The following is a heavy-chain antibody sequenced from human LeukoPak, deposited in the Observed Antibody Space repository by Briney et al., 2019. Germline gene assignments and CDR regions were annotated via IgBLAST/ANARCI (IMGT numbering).Heavy chain of an antibody. V-gene: IGHV3-7*01. CDR3: ATRRNLDI. D-gene: IGHD1-14*01. CDR1: GFTFSSYW. Sequence: GGPLRLSCAASGFTFSSYWMSWVRQAPGKGLECVANIKQDGSEKYYVDSVEGRFTISRDKAKNSLYLQMNSLRAEDTAVYYCATRRNLDIWGQGTMVTVSS. J-gene: IGHJ3*02. CDR2: IKQDGSEK.